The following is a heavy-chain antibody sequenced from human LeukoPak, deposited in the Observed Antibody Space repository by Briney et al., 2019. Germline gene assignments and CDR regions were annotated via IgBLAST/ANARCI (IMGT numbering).Heavy chain of an antibody. J-gene: IGHJ4*02. D-gene: IGHD5-18*01. Sequence: QSGGSLRLSCAASGFTFSSYAMSWVRQAPGKGLEWVSAISGSGASTYYADSVKGRFTISRDNSKNTLYLQMNTLRPEDTAVYSCAKNGRGYSSYYFDYWGQGTLVTVSS. CDR2: ISGSGAST. CDR3: AKNGRGYSSYYFDY. CDR1: GFTFSSYA. V-gene: IGHV3-23*01.